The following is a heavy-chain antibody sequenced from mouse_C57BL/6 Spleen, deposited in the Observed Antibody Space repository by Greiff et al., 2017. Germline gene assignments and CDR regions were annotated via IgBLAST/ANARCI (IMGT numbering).Heavy chain of an antibody. CDR3: ARFTTEDAMDY. J-gene: IGHJ4*01. CDR2: IYPGSGNT. Sequence: VQLQESGPELVKPGASVKISCKASGYSFTSYYIHWVKQRPGQGLEWIGWIYPGSGNTKYNEKFKGKATLTADTSSSTAYMQLSSLTSEDSAVYYCARFTTEDAMDYWGQGTSVTVSS. V-gene: IGHV1-66*01. CDR1: GYSFTSYY. D-gene: IGHD1-1*01.